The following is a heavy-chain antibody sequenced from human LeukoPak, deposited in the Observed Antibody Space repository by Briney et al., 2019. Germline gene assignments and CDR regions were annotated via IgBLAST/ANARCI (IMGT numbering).Heavy chain of an antibody. D-gene: IGHD3-9*01. CDR3: ARARGFEYYFDY. CDR1: GYTFTGYY. CDR2: INPNSDGT. V-gene: IGHV1-2*02. J-gene: IGHJ4*02. Sequence: ASVKVSCKASGYTFTGYYMHWVRQAPGQGLEWMGWINPNSDGTNYAQKFQGRVTMTRDTSISTAYMELSRLRSDDTAVYYCARARGFEYYFDYWGQGTLVTVSS.